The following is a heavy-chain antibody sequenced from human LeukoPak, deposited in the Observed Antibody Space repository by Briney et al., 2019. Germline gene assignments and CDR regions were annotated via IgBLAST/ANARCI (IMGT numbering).Heavy chain of an antibody. CDR3: ARALIVVVPASFDP. Sequence: SETLSLTCTVSGGSISSYYWSWIRLPPGKGLEWIGYIYYSGSTNYNPSLKSRVTISVDTSKNQFSLELSSVTAADTAVYYCARALIVVVPASFDPWGQGTLVTVSS. CDR1: GGSISSYY. D-gene: IGHD2-2*01. J-gene: IGHJ5*02. V-gene: IGHV4-59*01. CDR2: IYYSGST.